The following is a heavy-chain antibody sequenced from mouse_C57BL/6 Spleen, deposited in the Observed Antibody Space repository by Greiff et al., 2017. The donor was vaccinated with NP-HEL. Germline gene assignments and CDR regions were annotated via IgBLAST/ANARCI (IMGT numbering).Heavy chain of an antibody. D-gene: IGHD1-1*01. V-gene: IGHV1-69*01. CDR2: IDPSDSYT. CDR1: GYTFTSYW. Sequence: QVQLQQSGAELVMPGASVKLSCKASGYTFTSYWMHWVKQRPGQGLEWIGEIDPSDSYTNYNQKFKGKSTLTVDKSSSTAYMQLSSLTSEDSAVYYCARFTTVVARFDYWGQGTTLTVSS. CDR3: ARFTTVVARFDY. J-gene: IGHJ2*01.